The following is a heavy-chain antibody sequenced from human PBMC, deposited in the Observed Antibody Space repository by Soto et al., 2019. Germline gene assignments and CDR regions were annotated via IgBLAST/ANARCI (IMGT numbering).Heavy chain of an antibody. CDR1: AGTFSSYA. CDR2: IIPIFGTA. D-gene: IGHD4-17*01. J-gene: IGHJ5*02. CDR3: ATTYGELMLNWFDP. V-gene: IGHV1-69*13. Sequence: SLKFSCTSSAGTFSSYAISWVRQAPGQGLEWMGGIIPIFGTANYAQKFQGRVTITADESTSTAYMELSSLRSEDTAVYYCATTYGELMLNWFDPWGQGTLVTVSS.